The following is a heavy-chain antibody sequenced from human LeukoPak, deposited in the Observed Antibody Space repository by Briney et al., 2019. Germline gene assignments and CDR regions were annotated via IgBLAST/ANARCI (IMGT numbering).Heavy chain of an antibody. Sequence: GSSVKVSCKASGGTFSSYTIGWVRQAPGQGLEWMGGIIPVFDTPNYAQKFQGRVTITADESTSTAYMELSSLRSEDTAVYFCARPADHYYYENRFDYWGQGTLVTVSS. CDR2: IIPVFDTP. V-gene: IGHV1-69*01. CDR3: ARPADHYYYENRFDY. CDR1: GGTFSSYT. D-gene: IGHD3-22*01. J-gene: IGHJ4*02.